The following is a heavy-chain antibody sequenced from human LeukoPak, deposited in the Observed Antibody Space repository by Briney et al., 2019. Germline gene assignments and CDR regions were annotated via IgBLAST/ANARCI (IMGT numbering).Heavy chain of an antibody. D-gene: IGHD6-13*01. Sequence: GGSLRLSCAASGFTFSSYAMSWVRQAPEKGLEWVSAISGSGGSTYYADSVKGRFTISRDNSKNTLYLQMNSLRAEDTAVYYCAKGSSSTSGPRYYFDYWGQGTLVTVSS. V-gene: IGHV3-23*01. CDR1: GFTFSSYA. J-gene: IGHJ4*02. CDR3: AKGSSSTSGPRYYFDY. CDR2: ISGSGGST.